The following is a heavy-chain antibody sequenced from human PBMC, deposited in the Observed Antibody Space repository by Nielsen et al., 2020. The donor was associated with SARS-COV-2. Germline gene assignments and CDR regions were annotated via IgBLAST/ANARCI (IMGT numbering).Heavy chain of an antibody. D-gene: IGHD4-17*01. Sequence: KVSCKGSGYSFTSYWISWVRQMPGKGLEWMGRIDPSDSYTNYSPSFQGHVTISADKSISTAYLQWNSLKASDTAMYYCARTTVTYGYNWFDPWGQGTLVTVSS. V-gene: IGHV5-10-1*01. J-gene: IGHJ5*02. CDR2: IDPSDSYT. CDR1: GYSFTSYW. CDR3: ARTTVTYGYNWFDP.